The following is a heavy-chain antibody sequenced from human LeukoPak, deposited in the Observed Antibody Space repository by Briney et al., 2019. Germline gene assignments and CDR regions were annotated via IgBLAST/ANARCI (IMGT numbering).Heavy chain of an antibody. J-gene: IGHJ4*02. D-gene: IGHD3-16*01. V-gene: IGHV3-11*04. Sequence: GGSLRLSCAASGFTFSDYYMSWIRQAPGKGLEWVSYISSSGSTIYYADSVKGRFTISRGNAKNSLYLQMNSLRAEDTAVYYCARVPPIWGRGNYFDYWGQGTLVTVSS. CDR3: ARVPPIWGRGNYFDY. CDR1: GFTFSDYY. CDR2: ISSSGSTI.